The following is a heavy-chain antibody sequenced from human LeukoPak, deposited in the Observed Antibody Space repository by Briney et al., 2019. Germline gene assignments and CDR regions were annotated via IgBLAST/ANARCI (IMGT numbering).Heavy chain of an antibody. D-gene: IGHD3-3*01. CDR2: ISAYNGNT. Sequence: ASVKVSCKASGYTFTSYGISWVRQAPGQGLEWMGWISAYNGNTNYAQKLQDRVTMTTDTSTSTAYMELRSLRSDDTAVYYCARDHTVFGVVTLSPGDYWGQGTLVTVSS. CDR1: GYTFTSYG. J-gene: IGHJ4*02. V-gene: IGHV1-18*01. CDR3: ARDHTVFGVVTLSPGDY.